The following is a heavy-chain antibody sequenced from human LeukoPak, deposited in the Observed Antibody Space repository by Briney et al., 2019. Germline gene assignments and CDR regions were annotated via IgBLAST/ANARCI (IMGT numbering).Heavy chain of an antibody. CDR3: ARETYYYDSSGYYHGAFDI. V-gene: IGHV1-69*05. CDR2: IIPIFGTA. CDR1: GGTFSSYA. J-gene: IGHJ3*02. Sequence: GASVKVSCKASGGTFSSYAISWVRQAPGQGLEWMRGIIPIFGTANYAQKFQGRVTITTDESTSTAYMELSSLRSEDTAVYYCARETYYYDSSGYYHGAFDIWGQGTMVTVSS. D-gene: IGHD3-22*01.